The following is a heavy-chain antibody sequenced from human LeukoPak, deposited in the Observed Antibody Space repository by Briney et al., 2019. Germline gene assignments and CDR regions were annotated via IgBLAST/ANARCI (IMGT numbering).Heavy chain of an antibody. J-gene: IGHJ4*02. CDR2: IHHTGHI. CDR1: GGSISSSSYY. V-gene: IGHV4-39*07. Sequence: SETLSLTCTVSGGSISSSSYYWGWIRQPPGKGLEWIAEIHHTGHINYNPSLKSRVTVSVDRSTNQFSLKLTSVTAADTAVYYCALFEVVVGSTQDFWGQGTLVTVSS. CDR3: ALFEVVVGSTQDF. D-gene: IGHD2-15*01.